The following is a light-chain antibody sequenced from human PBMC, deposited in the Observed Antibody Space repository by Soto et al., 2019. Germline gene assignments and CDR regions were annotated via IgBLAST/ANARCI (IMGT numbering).Light chain of an antibody. V-gene: IGKV3-15*01. CDR2: GAS. CDR1: QSISSN. J-gene: IGKJ5*01. Sequence: EIVMTQSPATLSVSPGERATLSCRASQSISSNLAWYQQKPGQAPRLLIYGASARATGLPARFSGSGSGTDFTLTISSLEPEDFAVYYCQQRSNWPATFGQGTRLEIK. CDR3: QQRSNWPAT.